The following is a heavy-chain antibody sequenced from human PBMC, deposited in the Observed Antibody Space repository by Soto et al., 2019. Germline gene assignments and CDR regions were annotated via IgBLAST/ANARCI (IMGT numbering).Heavy chain of an antibody. V-gene: IGHV3-23*01. CDR2: ISGNAGST. CDR1: GFTFNNYA. D-gene: IGHD2-21*02. Sequence: DVLLSASGGGLGHPGGSLRVSCAASGFTFNNYAMNWVRQIPGKGLEWVSSISGNAGSTWYADSVKGRFTISRDNSQGTVSLQMSSLRADDTAIYYCAKGIHVMVVPGTAYFDSWGRGTLVTVSS. J-gene: IGHJ4*02. CDR3: AKGIHVMVVPGTAYFDS.